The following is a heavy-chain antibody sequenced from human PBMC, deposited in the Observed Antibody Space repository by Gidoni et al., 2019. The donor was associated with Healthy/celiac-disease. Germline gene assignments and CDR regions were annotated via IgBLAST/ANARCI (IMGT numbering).Heavy chain of an antibody. V-gene: IGHV3-30*18. Sequence: VQLVESGGGVVQPGRSLRLPCAASGFTFSSYGMHWVRQAPGKGLEWVAVISYDGSNKYYADSVKGRFTISRDNSKNTLYLQMNSLRAEDTAVYYCAKDLHSSSWFYYYYGMDVWGQGTTVTVSS. D-gene: IGHD6-13*01. CDR3: AKDLHSSSWFYYYYGMDV. J-gene: IGHJ6*02. CDR2: ISYDGSNK. CDR1: GFTFSSYG.